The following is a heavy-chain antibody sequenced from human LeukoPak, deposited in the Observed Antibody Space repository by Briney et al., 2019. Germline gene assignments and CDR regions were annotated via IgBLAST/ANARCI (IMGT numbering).Heavy chain of an antibody. CDR1: GGSISSYY. Sequence: SETLSLTCTVSGGSISSYYRSWIRQPAGKGLEWIGHIYTSGSTNYNPSLKSRVTISVDKSKNQFSLKLSSVTAADTAVYYCARYAVAGNYFDYWGQGTLVTVSS. J-gene: IGHJ4*02. CDR2: IYTSGST. CDR3: ARYAVAGNYFDY. D-gene: IGHD6-19*01. V-gene: IGHV4-4*07.